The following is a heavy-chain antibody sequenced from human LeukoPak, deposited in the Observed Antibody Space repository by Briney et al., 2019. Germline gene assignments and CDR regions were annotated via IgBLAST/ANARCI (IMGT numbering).Heavy chain of an antibody. J-gene: IGHJ5*02. CDR3: ARDSEVRRNLWHH. CDR2: IIPIFGTP. D-gene: IGHD3-10*01. V-gene: IGHV1-69*13. Sequence: GASVKVSCKASGGTFSTYAICWVRQAPGQGLEWMGGIIPIFGTPNYAQKFQGRVTITADESTSTVYMELSSLRSEDTAVYYCARDSEVRRNLWHHWGQGTLVTVSS. CDR1: GGTFSTYA.